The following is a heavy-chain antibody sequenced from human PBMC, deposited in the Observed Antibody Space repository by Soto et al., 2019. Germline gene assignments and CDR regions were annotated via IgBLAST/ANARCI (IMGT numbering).Heavy chain of an antibody. D-gene: IGHD1-26*01. J-gene: IGHJ1*01. CDR3: ATDSGSGSL. V-gene: IGHV4-30-4*01. CDR2: MPSSGST. CDR1: GGSVNNNDYY. Sequence: QVQLQESGPGLVKDSQTLSLTCTVSGGSVNNNDYYWSWIRQPPGKGLEWIGNMPSSGSTVYNPSLRNRLTMSVDTTKNFYSLKSNAVAPGDTAVYYCATDSGSGSLWGPGTLVAVSS.